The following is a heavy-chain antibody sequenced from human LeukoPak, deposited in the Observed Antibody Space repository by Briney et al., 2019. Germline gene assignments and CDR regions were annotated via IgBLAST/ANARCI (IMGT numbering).Heavy chain of an antibody. V-gene: IGHV3-23*01. J-gene: IGHJ4*02. D-gene: IGHD1-26*01. CDR1: GFTFSSYA. CDR3: ARDREWEVFDY. Sequence: GGSLRLSCAVSGFTFSSYAMSWVRQAPGKGLEWVSAISGSGGSTYYADSVKGRFTISRDNSKNTLYLQMNSLRADDTAVYYCARDREWEVFDYWGQGTLVTASS. CDR2: ISGSGGST.